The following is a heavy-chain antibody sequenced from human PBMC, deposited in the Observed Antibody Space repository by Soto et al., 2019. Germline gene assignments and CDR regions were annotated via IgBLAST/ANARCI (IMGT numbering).Heavy chain of an antibody. D-gene: IGHD2-15*01. CDR2: IPYDGSNR. J-gene: IGHJ6*02. V-gene: IGHV3-30-3*01. CDR3: ARDRCSGSSCFGMDV. Sequence: PGGSLRLSCVASGFTFRSYAMHWVRQAPGKGLEWVAVIPYDGSNRYYGDSVKGRFTISRGDSRNTLYLQMNSLRAEDTAAYHCARDRCSGSSCFGMDVWGQGTTVTVSS. CDR1: GFTFRSYA.